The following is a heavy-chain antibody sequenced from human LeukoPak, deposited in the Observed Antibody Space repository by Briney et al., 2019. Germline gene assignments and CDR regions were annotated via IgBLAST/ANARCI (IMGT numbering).Heavy chain of an antibody. CDR3: ARSHYYDSSGPVPNYYFYLDV. Sequence: SVKVSCKASGGTFSSYAISWVRQAPGQGLERMRGIIPIFGTANYAQKFQGRVTITADESTSTAYMELSSLRSEDTAVYYCARSHYYDSSGPVPNYYFYLDVWGKGTTVTVSS. V-gene: IGHV1-69*01. CDR1: GGTFSSYA. D-gene: IGHD3-22*01. J-gene: IGHJ6*03. CDR2: IIPIFGTA.